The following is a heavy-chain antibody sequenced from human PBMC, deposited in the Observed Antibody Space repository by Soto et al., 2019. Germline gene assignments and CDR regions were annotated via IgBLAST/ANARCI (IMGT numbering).Heavy chain of an antibody. CDR1: GGSISSGDYY. V-gene: IGHV4-30-4*02. D-gene: IGHD4-4*01. J-gene: IGHJ4*02. Sequence: SETLSLTCTVSGGSISSGDYYWSWIRQPPGKGLEWIGYIYYSGSTYYNPSLKSRVTISVDTSKNQFSLKLSSVTAADTAVYYCARDVRDYSNYEGAYFDWWGQGTLVTVSS. CDR3: ARDVRDYSNYEGAYFDW. CDR2: IYYSGST.